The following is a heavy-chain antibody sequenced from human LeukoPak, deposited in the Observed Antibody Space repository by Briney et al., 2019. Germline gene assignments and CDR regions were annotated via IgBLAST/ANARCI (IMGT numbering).Heavy chain of an antibody. V-gene: IGHV4-39*07. CDR1: GGSISSYY. J-gene: IGHJ3*02. D-gene: IGHD3-22*01. CDR3: ARERADYYDSSGDTRAFDI. CDR2: IYYSGST. Sequence: SETLSLTCTVSGGSISSYYWSWIRQPPGKGLEWIGSIYYSGSTYYNPSLKSRVTISVDTSKNQFSLKLSSVTAADTAVYYCARERADYYDSSGDTRAFDIWGQGTMVTVSS.